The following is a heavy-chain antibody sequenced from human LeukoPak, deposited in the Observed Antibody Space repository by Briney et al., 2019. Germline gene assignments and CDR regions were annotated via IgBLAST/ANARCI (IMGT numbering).Heavy chain of an antibody. J-gene: IGHJ5*02. V-gene: IGHV1-69*01. CDR3: ARVLSIYGVLNWFDP. Sequence: ASVKVSCKASGGTFSSYANSWVRQAPGQGLEWMGGIIPIFGTANYAQKFQGRVTITADESTSTAYMELSSLRSEDTAVYYCARVLSIYGVLNWFDPWGQGTLVTVSS. D-gene: IGHD4-17*01. CDR2: IIPIFGTA. CDR1: GGTFSSYA.